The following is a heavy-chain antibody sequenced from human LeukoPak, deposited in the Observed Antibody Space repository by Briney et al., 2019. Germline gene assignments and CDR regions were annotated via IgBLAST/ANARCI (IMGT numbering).Heavy chain of an antibody. V-gene: IGHV4-38-2*02. CDR3: ARDDRYYYDSSGPDPSDAFDI. CDR1: GYSISSGYY. Sequence: SETLSLTCTVSGYSISSGYYWGWIRQPPGKGLEWIGSIYHSGSTYYNPSLKSRVTISVDTSKNQFSLKLSSVTAADTAVYYCARDDRYYYDSSGPDPSDAFDIWGQGTMVTVSS. D-gene: IGHD3-22*01. J-gene: IGHJ3*02. CDR2: IYHSGST.